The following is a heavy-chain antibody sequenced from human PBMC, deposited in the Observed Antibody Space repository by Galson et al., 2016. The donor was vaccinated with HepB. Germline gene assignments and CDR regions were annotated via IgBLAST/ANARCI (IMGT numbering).Heavy chain of an antibody. V-gene: IGHV3-33*08. D-gene: IGHD5-18*01. J-gene: IGHJ6*02. CDR2: IWYDGSNR. Sequence: SLRLSCAASRINFSGFPMHWVRQAPGKGLEWVAVIWYDGSNRFYGDSVKGRFTISRDNSKNTLYLQMIGLRAEDTAVYYCAGGGQLWSGRDVWGQGTAVTVSS. CDR3: AGGGQLWSGRDV. CDR1: RINFSGFP.